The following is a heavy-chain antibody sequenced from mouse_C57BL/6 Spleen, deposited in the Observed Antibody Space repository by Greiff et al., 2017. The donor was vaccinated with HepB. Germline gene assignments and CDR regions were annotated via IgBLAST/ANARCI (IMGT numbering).Heavy chain of an antibody. J-gene: IGHJ2*01. Sequence: EVQLQQSGTVLARPGASVKMSCKTSGYTFTSYWMHWVKQRPGQGLEWIGAIYPGNSDTSYNQKFKGKAKLTAVTSANTAYMELSSLTNEDSAVYYCTRSGVYYGSSSHFDYWGQGTTLTVSS. V-gene: IGHV1-5*01. CDR1: GYTFTSYW. CDR3: TRSGVYYGSSSHFDY. CDR2: IYPGNSDT. D-gene: IGHD1-1*01.